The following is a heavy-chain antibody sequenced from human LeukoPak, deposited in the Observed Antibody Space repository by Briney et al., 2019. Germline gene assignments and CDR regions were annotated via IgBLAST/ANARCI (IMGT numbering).Heavy chain of an antibody. V-gene: IGHV1-18*01. CDR2: ISGYNGNT. CDR1: GYTFTSYG. CDR3: TRAPRGDSYGYFDY. Sequence: ASVTVSCKASGYTFTSYGISWVRQAPGQGLECMGWISGYNGNTNYAQKLQGRVSMTTDTSTSTAYMDLRSLRSDDTAVYYCTRAPRGDSYGYFDYWGQGTLVTVSS. D-gene: IGHD3-16*01. J-gene: IGHJ4*02.